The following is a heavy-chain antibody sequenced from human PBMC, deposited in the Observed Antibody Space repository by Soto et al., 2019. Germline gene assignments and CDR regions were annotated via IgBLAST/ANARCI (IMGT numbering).Heavy chain of an antibody. CDR3: ARVDHLIAVAGRFDY. CDR2: ISYDGSNK. D-gene: IGHD6-19*01. V-gene: IGHV3-30-3*01. Sequence: GALRLSCEACGVKVSSYAMQWDRQAPGKGLEWVAVISYDGSNKYYADSVKGRFTISRDNSKNTLYLQMNSLRAEDTAVYYCARVDHLIAVAGRFDYWGQGTLVTVSS. J-gene: IGHJ4*02. CDR1: GVKVSSYA.